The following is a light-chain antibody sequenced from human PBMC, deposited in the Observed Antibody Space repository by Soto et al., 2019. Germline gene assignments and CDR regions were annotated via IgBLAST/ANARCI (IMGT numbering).Light chain of an antibody. J-gene: IGKJ5*01. Sequence: EIVLTQSPGTLSLSPGETATLSCRASQSVSSNNLAWYHQKPGQTPSLLIYGASTRATGIPDRFSGSGSGTXXXLXISRLEPEDFTVYYCQQYDNSITFGQGTRLEIE. CDR2: GAS. V-gene: IGKV3-20*01. CDR3: QQYDNSIT. CDR1: QSVSSNN.